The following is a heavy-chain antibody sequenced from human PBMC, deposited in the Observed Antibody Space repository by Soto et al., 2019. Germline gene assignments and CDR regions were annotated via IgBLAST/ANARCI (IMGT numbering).Heavy chain of an antibody. Sequence: PGGSLRLSCAASGFTFSSYAMHWVRQAPGKGLEWVAVISYDGSNKYYADSVKGRFTISRDNSKNTLYLQMNSLRAEDTAVYYCARERIVVVITGPFDYWGQGTLVTVSS. J-gene: IGHJ4*02. CDR1: GFTFSSYA. V-gene: IGHV3-30-3*01. CDR3: ARERIVVVITGPFDY. D-gene: IGHD3-22*01. CDR2: ISYDGSNK.